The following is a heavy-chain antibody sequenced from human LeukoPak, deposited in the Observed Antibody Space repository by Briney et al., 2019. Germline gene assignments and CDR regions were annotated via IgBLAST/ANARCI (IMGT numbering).Heavy chain of an antibody. J-gene: IGHJ3*02. CDR1: GGSISSGGYY. V-gene: IGHV4-30-2*01. Sequence: SETLSLTCTVSGGSISSGGYYWRWIRQPPGKGLEWIGYIYHSGSTYYNPSLKSRVTISVDRSKNQFSLKLSSVTAADTAVYYCARDFWSGPYHAFDIWGQGTMVTVSS. CDR2: IYHSGST. CDR3: ARDFWSGPYHAFDI. D-gene: IGHD3-3*01.